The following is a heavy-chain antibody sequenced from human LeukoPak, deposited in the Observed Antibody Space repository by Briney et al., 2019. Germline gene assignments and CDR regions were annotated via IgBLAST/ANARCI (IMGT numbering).Heavy chain of an antibody. CDR3: ARYAETGTTGGAFDI. CDR2: ISSSSSYI. J-gene: IGHJ3*02. CDR1: GFTFSSYS. Sequence: GGSLRLSCAASGFTFSSYSMNWVRQAPGKGLEWVSSISSSSSYIYYADSVKGRFTISRDNAKNSLYPQMNSLRSEDTAVYYCARYAETGTTGGAFDIWGQGTMVTVSS. D-gene: IGHD1-1*01. V-gene: IGHV3-21*01.